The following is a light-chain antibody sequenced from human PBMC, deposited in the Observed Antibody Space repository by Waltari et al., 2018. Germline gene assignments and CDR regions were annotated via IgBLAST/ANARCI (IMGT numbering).Light chain of an antibody. Sequence: QSVLTQPPSASGTPGQQVTTPCSGSDSNDGTTYVSWFQQFPGMAPKLLIYRDNQRPSGVPDQFSGSKSGTSASLAISGLRSDNEADYYCAVWDDSLSAWVFGEGTKLTVL. CDR2: RDN. V-gene: IGLV1-47*01. J-gene: IGLJ3*02. CDR3: AVWDDSLSAWV. CDR1: DSNDGTTY.